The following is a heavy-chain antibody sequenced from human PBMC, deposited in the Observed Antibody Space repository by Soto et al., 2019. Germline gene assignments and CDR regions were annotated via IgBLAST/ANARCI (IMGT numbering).Heavy chain of an antibody. J-gene: IGHJ4*02. Sequence: EVQLVESGGGLVQPGRSLRLSCAASGFTFDDYAMHWVRQAPGKGLEWVSGISWNSGSIGYADSVKGRFTISRDNAKNSLYLQMNSLRAEDTALCYCALTLGWIQLWVFDYWGQGTLVTVSS. CDR2: ISWNSGSI. V-gene: IGHV3-9*01. CDR3: ALTLGWIQLWVFDY. D-gene: IGHD5-18*01. CDR1: GFTFDDYA.